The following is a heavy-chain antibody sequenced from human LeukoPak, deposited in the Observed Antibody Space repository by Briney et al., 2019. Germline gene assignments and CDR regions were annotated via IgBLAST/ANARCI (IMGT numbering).Heavy chain of an antibody. Sequence: GGSLRLSCAASGFTFSSNAMSWVRQPQGKGMEWVSAISGSGGSTYYADAVKGRFTNSKDNSKKTLYLQMNSVRAEDTAVYYCAKDVGEQWLVMYYFDYWGQGTLVTVSS. CDR2: ISGSGGST. V-gene: IGHV3-23*01. J-gene: IGHJ4*02. D-gene: IGHD6-19*01. CDR3: AKDVGEQWLVMYYFDY. CDR1: GFTFSSNA.